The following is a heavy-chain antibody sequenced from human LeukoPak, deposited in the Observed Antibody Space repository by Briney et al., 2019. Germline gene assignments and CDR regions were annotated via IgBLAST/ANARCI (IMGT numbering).Heavy chain of an antibody. CDR2: ISGSGSGT. V-gene: IGHV3-23*01. CDR1: GFTFNSYD. Sequence: PGGTLRLSCAASGFTFNSYDMSWVRQAPGKALEWVSAISGSGSGTYYADSVKGRFTISRDNSKNTLYLQMNSLRAEDTALYYCARYIYYYNYMDVWGKGTTVTISS. CDR3: ARYIYYYNYMDV. J-gene: IGHJ6*03. D-gene: IGHD1-14*01.